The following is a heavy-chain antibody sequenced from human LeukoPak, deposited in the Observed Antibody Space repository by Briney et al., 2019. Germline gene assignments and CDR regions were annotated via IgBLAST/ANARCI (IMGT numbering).Heavy chain of an antibody. Sequence: SETLSLTCTVSGGSISSYYWSWIRQPPGKGLEWIGYIYYSGSTNYNPSLKSRVTISVDTSKNQFSLKLSSVTAADTAVYYCASTNYGDYYYYGMDVWGQGTTVTVSS. J-gene: IGHJ6*02. CDR2: IYYSGST. D-gene: IGHD4-17*01. CDR1: GGSISSYY. CDR3: ASTNYGDYYYYGMDV. V-gene: IGHV4-59*01.